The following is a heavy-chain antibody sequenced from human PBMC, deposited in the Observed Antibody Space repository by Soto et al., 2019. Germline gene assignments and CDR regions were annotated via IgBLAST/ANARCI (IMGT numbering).Heavy chain of an antibody. CDR2: INPNSGGT. D-gene: IGHD2-2*01. CDR1: GYTFTGYY. CDR3: ARDPSYDIVVVPAADSYYYGMDV. Sequence: VASVKVSCKASGYTFTGYYMHWVRQAPGQGLEWMGWINPNSGGTNYAQKFQGRVTMTRDTSISTAYMELSRLRSDDTAVYYCARDPSYDIVVVPAADSYYYGMDVWGQGTTVTVSS. V-gene: IGHV1-2*02. J-gene: IGHJ6*02.